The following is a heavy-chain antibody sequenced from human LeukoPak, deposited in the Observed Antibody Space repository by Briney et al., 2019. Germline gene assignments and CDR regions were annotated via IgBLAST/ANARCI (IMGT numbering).Heavy chain of an antibody. D-gene: IGHD2-15*01. Sequence: ASVKVSCKASGYTFTGYYMHWLRQAPGQGLEWMGRINANSGGTNYAQKFQGRGTMPSDTSISTAYVELSRLRYDDTAVYYCAREDTPLLLGGGLDAFDIWGQGTMVTVSS. CDR1: GYTFTGYY. CDR3: AREDTPLLLGGGLDAFDI. V-gene: IGHV1-2*06. J-gene: IGHJ3*02. CDR2: INANSGGT.